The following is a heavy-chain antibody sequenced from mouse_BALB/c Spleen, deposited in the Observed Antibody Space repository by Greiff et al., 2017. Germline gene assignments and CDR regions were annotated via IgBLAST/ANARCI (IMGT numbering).Heavy chain of an antibody. CDR1: GFTFSDYY. CDR2: ISDGGSYT. Sequence: EVHLVESGGGLVKPGGSLKLSCAASGFTFSDYYMYWVRQTPEKRLEWVATISDGGSYTYYPDSVKGRFTISRDNAKNNLYLQMSSLKSEDTAMYYCARGVNYYAMDYWGQGTSVTVSS. D-gene: IGHD2-12*01. J-gene: IGHJ4*01. CDR3: ARGVNYYAMDY. V-gene: IGHV5-4*02.